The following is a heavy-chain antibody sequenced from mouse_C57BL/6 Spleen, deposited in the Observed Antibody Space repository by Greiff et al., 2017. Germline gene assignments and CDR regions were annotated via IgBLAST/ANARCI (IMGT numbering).Heavy chain of an antibody. Sequence: EVQGVESGPGMVKPSQSLSLTCTVTGYSITSGYDWHWIRHFPGNKLEWMGYISYSGSTNYNPSLKSRISITHDTSKNHFFLKLNSVTTEDTATYYCARRTSSAMDYWGQGTSVTVSS. J-gene: IGHJ4*01. CDR3: ARRTSSAMDY. CDR1: GYSITSGYD. D-gene: IGHD3-3*01. V-gene: IGHV3-1*01. CDR2: ISYSGST.